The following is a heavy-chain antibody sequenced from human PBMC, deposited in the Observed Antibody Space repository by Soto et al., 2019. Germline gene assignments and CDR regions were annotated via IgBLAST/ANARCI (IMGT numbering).Heavy chain of an antibody. CDR1: GFTFTSSA. CDR2: IVVGSGNT. CDR3: AILREVVTAIHDY. D-gene: IGHD2-21*02. V-gene: IGHV1-58*01. Sequence: SVKVSCKASGFTFTSSAVQWVRQARGQRLEWIGWIVVGSGNTNYAQKFQERVTITRDMSTSTAYMELSSLRSEDTAVYYCAILREVVTAIHDYWGQGTLVTVSS. J-gene: IGHJ4*02.